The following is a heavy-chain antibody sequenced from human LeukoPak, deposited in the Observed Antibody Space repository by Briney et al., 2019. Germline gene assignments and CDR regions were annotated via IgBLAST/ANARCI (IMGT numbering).Heavy chain of an antibody. CDR3: ARGRLLGYSSGWYYFDY. J-gene: IGHJ4*02. D-gene: IGHD6-19*01. CDR2: INSDGSST. Sequence: GGSLRLSCAASGFTFSSYWMHWVRQAPGKGLVWVSRINSDGSSTSYADSVKGRFTISRDNAKNTLYLQMNSLRAEDTAVYYCARGRLLGYSSGWYYFDYWGQGTLVTVSS. CDR1: GFTFSSYW. V-gene: IGHV3-74*01.